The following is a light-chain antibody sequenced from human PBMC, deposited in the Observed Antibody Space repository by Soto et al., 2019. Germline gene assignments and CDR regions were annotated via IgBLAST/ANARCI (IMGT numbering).Light chain of an antibody. J-gene: IGKJ2*01. CDR2: WAS. CDR1: QSVLYSSNNKNY. CDR3: QQYYSTPYT. Sequence: DIVMTQSPDSLAVSLGERATINCKSSQSVLYSSNNKNYLAWYQQKPGQPPKLLIYWASTRESGVPDRFSGSGSRTDFTITISSLQAEDVAVYYCQQYYSTPYTFGQGTKLEIK. V-gene: IGKV4-1*01.